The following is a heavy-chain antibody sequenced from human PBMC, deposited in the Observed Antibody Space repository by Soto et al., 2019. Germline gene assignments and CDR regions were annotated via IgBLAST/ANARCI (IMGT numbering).Heavy chain of an antibody. CDR1: GGSISSSSYY. V-gene: IGHV4-39*01. CDR3: AREMGGSIDY. D-gene: IGHD1-26*01. Sequence: QLQLQESGPGLVKPSETLSLTCTVSGGSISSSSYYWGWIRQPPGQGLEWIGTLYHSGSTYYKPSLKSRVPISVDTSKNQFSLKLNSVTAADTARYYCAREMGGSIDYWGQGTLVTVSS. J-gene: IGHJ4*02. CDR2: LYHSGST.